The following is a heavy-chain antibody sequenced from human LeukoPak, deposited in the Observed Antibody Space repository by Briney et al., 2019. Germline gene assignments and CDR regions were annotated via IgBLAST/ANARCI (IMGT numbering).Heavy chain of an antibody. CDR1: GFTFSSYG. D-gene: IGHD3-16*01. CDR2: IWNDGSSK. CDR3: AKVLGGTGYFDY. Sequence: PGGSLRLSCAASGFTFSSYGMHWVRQAPGKGLEWVAAIWNDGSSKHYGDSVKGRFTISRDNSKNTVYLQMNSLRVEDTAVYYCAKVLGGTGYFDYWGQGTLVTVSS. V-gene: IGHV3-33*06. J-gene: IGHJ4*02.